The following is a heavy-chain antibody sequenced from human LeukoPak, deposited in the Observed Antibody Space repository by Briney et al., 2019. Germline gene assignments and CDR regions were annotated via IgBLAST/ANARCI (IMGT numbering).Heavy chain of an antibody. CDR1: GYTFTVYY. CDR3: ARSLRSTTNWFDP. CDR2: INPKSGGT. D-gene: IGHD2-2*01. J-gene: IGHJ5*02. V-gene: IGHV1-2*02. Sequence: ASVTVSFKASGYTFTVYYIHWVRQAPGQGLEWMGWINPKSGGTNYAQKFQGRVTMTRDTSISTASMELSSLRSDDTALYYCARSLRSTTNWFDPWGRGTLVTVSS.